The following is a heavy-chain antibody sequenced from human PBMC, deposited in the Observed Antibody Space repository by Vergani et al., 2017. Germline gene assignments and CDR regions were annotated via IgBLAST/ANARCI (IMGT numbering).Heavy chain of an antibody. J-gene: IGHJ6*03. V-gene: IGHV1-69*11. CDR3: ARDGGPYYYYMDV. Sequence: QVQLVQSGAEVKKPGSSVKVSCKASGGTFSSYAISGVRQAPGQGLEWMGRSIPILGTANYAQKFQGRVSITADESTSTSYMELSSLRSEDTAVYYCARDGGPYYYYMDVWGKGTTVTVSS. CDR2: SIPILGTA. CDR1: GGTFSSYA. D-gene: IGHD3-16*01.